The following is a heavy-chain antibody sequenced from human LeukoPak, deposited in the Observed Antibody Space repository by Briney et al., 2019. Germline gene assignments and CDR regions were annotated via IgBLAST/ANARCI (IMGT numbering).Heavy chain of an antibody. CDR1: GYSFTSYW. Sequence: GESLKISCKGSGYSFTSYWIGWVRQMPGKGLEWMGIIYPGDSGTRYSPSFQGQVTISADKSISTAYLQWRSLKASDTAMYYCARQSYSSSSRYRWFDPWGQGTQVTVSS. CDR3: ARQSYSSSSRYRWFDP. D-gene: IGHD6-6*01. CDR2: IYPGDSGT. J-gene: IGHJ5*02. V-gene: IGHV5-51*01.